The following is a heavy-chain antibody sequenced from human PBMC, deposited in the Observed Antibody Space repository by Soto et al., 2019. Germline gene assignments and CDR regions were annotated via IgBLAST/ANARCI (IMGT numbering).Heavy chain of an antibody. J-gene: IGHJ3*01. CDR3: AHRARFGVDLGVLDL. D-gene: IGHD3-3*01. V-gene: IGHV2-5*02. CDR1: GFSLTTSGVA. CDR2: IYWDDDK. Sequence: QITLKESGPTLVNPTQTLTLTCTFSGFSLTTSGVAVGWIRQPPGQALEWLALIYWDDDKRYSPSLSSRVTITMATGKNQVVLTMTTVDPVDTATYYCAHRARFGVDLGVLDLWGQGKMVSPSS.